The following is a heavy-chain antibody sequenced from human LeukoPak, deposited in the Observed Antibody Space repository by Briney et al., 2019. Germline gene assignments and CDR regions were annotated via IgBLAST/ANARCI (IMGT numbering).Heavy chain of an antibody. CDR2: IYHSGST. CDR1: GYSISSGYY. D-gene: IGHD3-16*02. V-gene: IGHV4-38-2*01. Sequence: PPETLSLTCAVSGYSISSGYYWGWIRQPPGKGLEWIGSIYHSGSTYYNPSLKSRVTISVDTSKNQFSLKLSSVTAADTAVYYCARLGSDYDYVWGSYRPFDYWGQGTLVTVSS. CDR3: ARLGSDYDYVWGSYRPFDY. J-gene: IGHJ4*02.